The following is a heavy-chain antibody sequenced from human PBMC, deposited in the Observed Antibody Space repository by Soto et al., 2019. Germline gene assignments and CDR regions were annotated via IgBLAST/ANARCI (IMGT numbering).Heavy chain of an antibody. D-gene: IGHD1-26*01. J-gene: IGHJ4*02. V-gene: IGHV3-74*01. Sequence: EVQLVESGGGLVQPGGSLGPSCVPPGFSFSSNWRHWVPQAPGKGLVWVSRINPEKTTTTYADPVEGRFTISRDNAKSTLYLQMNSLRVEDTAVYYCTRDTFGARDYWCQGTLVTVSS. CDR1: GFSFSSNW. CDR2: INPEKTTT. CDR3: TRDTFGARDY.